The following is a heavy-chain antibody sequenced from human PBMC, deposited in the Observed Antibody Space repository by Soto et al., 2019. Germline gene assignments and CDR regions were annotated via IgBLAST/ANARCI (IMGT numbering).Heavy chain of an antibody. CDR3: ASDRTARYYEILTAPIG. Sequence: GGSLRLSCAASGFTVGNNYMTWVRQAPGKGLEWVSYISSSGSTIYYADSVKGRFTISRDNAKNSLYLQMNSLRAEDTAVYYCASDRTARYYEILTAPIGWGQETMVAVSS. CDR1: GFTVGNNY. CDR2: ISSSGSTI. J-gene: IGHJ3*01. V-gene: IGHV3-11*01. D-gene: IGHD3-9*01.